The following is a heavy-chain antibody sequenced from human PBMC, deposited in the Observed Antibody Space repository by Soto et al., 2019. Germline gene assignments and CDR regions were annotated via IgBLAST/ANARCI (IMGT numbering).Heavy chain of an antibody. CDR2: IDNDGSAT. CDR1: GFTFNIYW. V-gene: IGHV3-74*01. Sequence: EVQLVESGGGLVQPGGSLRLSCAASGFTFNIYWMHWVRQAPGKGLEWVSRIDNDGSATTYEDSVKGRFTISRDNAKNTLFLQMNTLRVDDTAVYYCAGDNWNSYWGHGTLVTFSA. D-gene: IGHD1-1*01. J-gene: IGHJ4*01. CDR3: AGDNWNSY.